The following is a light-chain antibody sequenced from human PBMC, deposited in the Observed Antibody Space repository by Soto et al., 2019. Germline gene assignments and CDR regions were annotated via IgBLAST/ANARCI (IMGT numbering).Light chain of an antibody. CDR2: ATS. CDR3: HQFGYSPRT. CDR1: QTVNSEY. Sequence: EIVLTQSPGTLSLSPGETATLSCRASQTVNSEYLAWFQQRPGQAPRLLIFATSRRATDIPDRFSGSGSGTDFTLAIRRLEPEDFAVYYCHQFGYSPRTFGQGTKVE. V-gene: IGKV3-20*01. J-gene: IGKJ1*01.